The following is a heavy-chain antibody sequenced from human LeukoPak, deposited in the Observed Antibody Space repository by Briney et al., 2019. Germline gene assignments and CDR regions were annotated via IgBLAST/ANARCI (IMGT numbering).Heavy chain of an antibody. J-gene: IGHJ4*02. CDR3: AKDFGGAGSYHCPFDY. D-gene: IGHD3-10*01. CDR1: GFPFSSYG. V-gene: IGHV3-23*01. CDR2: IETGGAST. Sequence: GGTLILSGAASGFPFSSYGMSGGRQAPGKGREGVSAIETGGASTYYAGSVKGRFSISRDNSKTTLYLQMNSLRAEDTAVYYCAKDFGGAGSYHCPFDYWGQGTLVTVSS.